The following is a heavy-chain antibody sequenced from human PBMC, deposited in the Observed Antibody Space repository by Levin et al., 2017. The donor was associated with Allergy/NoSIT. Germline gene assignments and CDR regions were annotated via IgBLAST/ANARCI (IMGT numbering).Heavy chain of an antibody. Sequence: GGSLRLSCAASGFTFSSYSMNWVRQAPGKGLEWVSYITSNSRTIYYADSVKGRFTISRDNAKNSLFLQMNSLRDEDTAVYYCASWTQGGYEMLTSWGQGTLVTVSS. J-gene: IGHJ5*02. CDR1: GFTFSSYS. CDR3: ASWTQGGYEMLTS. CDR2: ITSNSRTI. V-gene: IGHV3-48*02. D-gene: IGHD3-9*01.